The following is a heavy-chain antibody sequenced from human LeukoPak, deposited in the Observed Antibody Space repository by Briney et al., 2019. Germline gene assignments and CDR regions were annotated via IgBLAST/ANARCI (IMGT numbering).Heavy chain of an antibody. V-gene: IGHV4-59*08. CDR1: GGSISSYY. J-gene: IGHJ4*02. CDR3: ARHVGYSSSSPFDY. Sequence: TSETLSLTCTVSGGSISSYYWSWIRQPPEKGLEWIGYIYYSGSTNYNPSLTGRVTISVATSKNQFSLKLSSVTAADTAVYCCARHVGYSSSSPFDYWGQGTLVTVSP. CDR2: IYYSGST. D-gene: IGHD6-6*01.